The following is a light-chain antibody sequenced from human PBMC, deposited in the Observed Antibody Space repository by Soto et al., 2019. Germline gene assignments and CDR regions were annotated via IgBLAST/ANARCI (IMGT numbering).Light chain of an antibody. V-gene: IGKV3-15*01. CDR3: QQYTNWPWT. CDR1: QSISSY. J-gene: IGKJ1*01. CDR2: GAS. Sequence: EIVMTQSPATLSVSPGERATLSCRASQSISSYLAWYQQNPGQAPRLLIYGASTRATGIPARFSGSGSGTEFTLTISSLQSEDFAVYYCQQYTNWPWTFGQGTKVEIK.